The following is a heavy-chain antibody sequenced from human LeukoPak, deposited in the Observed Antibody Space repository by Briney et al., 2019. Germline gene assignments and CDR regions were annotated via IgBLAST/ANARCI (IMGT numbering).Heavy chain of an antibody. D-gene: IGHD2-21*02. Sequence: GGSLRLSCAASGFTFSSYSMNWVRQAPGKGLEWVSAISGSGGSTYYADSVKGRFTISRDNSKNALYLQMNSLRAEDTAVYYCAKDRVVTAIPFAEYFQHWGQGTLVTVSS. V-gene: IGHV3-23*01. CDR1: GFTFSSYS. J-gene: IGHJ1*01. CDR3: AKDRVVTAIPFAEYFQH. CDR2: ISGSGGST.